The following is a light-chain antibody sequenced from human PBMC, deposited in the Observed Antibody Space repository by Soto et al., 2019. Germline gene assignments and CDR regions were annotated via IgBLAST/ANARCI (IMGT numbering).Light chain of an antibody. CDR2: DAS. CDR3: QQYSCYWT. CDR1: QTINSW. J-gene: IGKJ1*01. V-gene: IGKV1-5*01. Sequence: DIQMTQPPSTLSASVGDRVTITCRASQTINSWLAWYQQKPGKAPRLLIYDASSLESGVPSRFSGSGSGTEISLSFSCLQPFDFATYYCQQYSCYWTCGQGTKVDVK.